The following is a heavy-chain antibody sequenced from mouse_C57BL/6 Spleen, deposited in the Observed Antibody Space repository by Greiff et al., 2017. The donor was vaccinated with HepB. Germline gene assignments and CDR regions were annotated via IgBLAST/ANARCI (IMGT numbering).Heavy chain of an antibody. V-gene: IGHV1-53*01. Sequence: QVQLQQPGTELVKPGASVKLSCKASGYTFTSYWMHWVKQRPGQGLEWIGNINPSNGGTNYNEKFKSKATLTVDKSSSTAYMQLSSLTSEESAVYYCARGIYSQWAMDYWGQGTSVTVSS. D-gene: IGHD2-1*01. CDR1: GYTFTSYW. CDR2: INPSNGGT. J-gene: IGHJ4*01. CDR3: ARGIYSQWAMDY.